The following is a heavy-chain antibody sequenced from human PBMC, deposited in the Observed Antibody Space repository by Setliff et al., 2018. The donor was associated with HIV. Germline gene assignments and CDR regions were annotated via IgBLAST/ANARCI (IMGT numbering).Heavy chain of an antibody. CDR3: ARDGKPYYYDSSGYSGFDY. D-gene: IGHD3-22*01. V-gene: IGHV7-4-1*02. Sequence: ASVKVSCKASGYTFTSYAMNWVRQAPGQGLEWMGWINTNTGNPTYAQGFTGRFVFSLDTSVSTAYLQISSLQAEDTAVYYCARDGKPYYYDSSGYSGFDYWGQGTLVTVSS. CDR2: INTNTGNP. J-gene: IGHJ4*02. CDR1: GYTFTSYA.